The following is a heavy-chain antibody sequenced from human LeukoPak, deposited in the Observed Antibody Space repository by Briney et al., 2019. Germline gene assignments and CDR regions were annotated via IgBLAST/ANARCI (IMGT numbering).Heavy chain of an antibody. D-gene: IGHD1-26*01. CDR2: IYDSGST. J-gene: IGHJ4*02. CDR3: AKSGGYGLIDY. Sequence: SETLSLTCTVSGGSISSRSYYWGWIRQPPGKGLEWIGNIYDSGSTYYNASLQSRVTISIDTSKNQFSLRLSSVTAADTAMYYCAKSGGYGLIDYWGQGTLVTVSS. CDR1: GGSISSRSYY. V-gene: IGHV4-39*01.